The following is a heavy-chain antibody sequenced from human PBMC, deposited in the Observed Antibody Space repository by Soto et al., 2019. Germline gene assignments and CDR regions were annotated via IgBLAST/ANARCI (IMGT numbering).Heavy chain of an antibody. CDR3: ARGSIAVAGYYFDY. Sequence: EVQLVESGGGLVQPGGSLRLSCAASGFTFSSYSMNWVRQAPGKGLEWVSYISSSSSTIYYADSVKGRFTISRDNAKNSLYLQMNSLRDEDTAVYYCARGSIAVAGYYFDYWGQGTLVTVSS. D-gene: IGHD6-19*01. J-gene: IGHJ4*02. V-gene: IGHV3-48*02. CDR1: GFTFSSYS. CDR2: ISSSSSTI.